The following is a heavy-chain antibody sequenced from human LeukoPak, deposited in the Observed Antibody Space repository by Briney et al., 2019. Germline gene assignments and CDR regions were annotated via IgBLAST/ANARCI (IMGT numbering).Heavy chain of an antibody. D-gene: IGHD6-19*01. V-gene: IGHV4-59*01. CDR2: IHYSGTT. CDR1: GGSISDYY. Sequence: SETLSLTCTVSGGSISDYYWSWIRQPPGKGLEWIGYIHYSGTTNCNPSLKSRVTMSVDTPKNQFSLKLNSVTAAYTAVYYCARHSSGWHLDFWGRGTLVTVSS. CDR3: ARHSSGWHLDF. J-gene: IGHJ4*02.